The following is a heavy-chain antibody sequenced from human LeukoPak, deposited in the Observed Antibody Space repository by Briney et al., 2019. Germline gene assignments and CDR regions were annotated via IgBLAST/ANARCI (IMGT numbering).Heavy chain of an antibody. Sequence: ASVKVSCKASGYTFTSYYMHWVRQAPGQGLEWMGIINPSGGSTSYAQKFQGRVTMTRDTSTSTVYMELSSLKSEDTAVYYCAREGSDSSGYYRFDPWGQGTLVTVSS. V-gene: IGHV1-46*03. D-gene: IGHD3-22*01. CDR2: INPSGGST. CDR1: GYTFTSYY. J-gene: IGHJ5*02. CDR3: AREGSDSSGYYRFDP.